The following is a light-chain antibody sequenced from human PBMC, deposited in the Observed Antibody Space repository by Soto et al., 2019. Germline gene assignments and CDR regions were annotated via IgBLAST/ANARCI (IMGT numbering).Light chain of an antibody. CDR1: SSNIGSNT. J-gene: IGLJ1*01. Sequence: QSVLAQPPSRSGTPGQRVTMSCSGSSSNIGSNTVSWFQQLPGTAPKPLIYSNNQRPSGVPDRFSGSKSGTSASLAISGLQSEDEADYYCAAWDDSLNGREVFGTGTKVTVL. CDR2: SNN. CDR3: AAWDDSLNGREV. V-gene: IGLV1-44*01.